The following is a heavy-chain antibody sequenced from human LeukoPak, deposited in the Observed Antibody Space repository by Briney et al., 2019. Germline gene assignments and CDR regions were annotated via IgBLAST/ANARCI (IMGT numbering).Heavy chain of an antibody. D-gene: IGHD3-16*02. CDR2: INEDGSEK. J-gene: IGHJ4*02. Sequence: GGSLRLSCVASGFTFRSYWMTWVRQAPGKGLEWVANINEDGSEKNFVDSVQGRFTISRDNAKNSVYLQMNSLRAEDTAVYYCARDPTGYVSVGGSYRHPYYFDHWGQGTLVTVSS. CDR3: ARDPTGYVSVGGSYRHPYYFDH. CDR1: GFTFRSYW. V-gene: IGHV3-7*01.